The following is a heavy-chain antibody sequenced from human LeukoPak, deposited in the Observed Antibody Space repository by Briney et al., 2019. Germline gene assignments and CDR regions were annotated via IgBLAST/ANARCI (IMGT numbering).Heavy chain of an antibody. J-gene: IGHJ6*02. CDR2: INPATGGT. Sequence: ASVKVSCKPSGYTFTGYYMRWVRQAPGQGLDWMGWINPATGGTSFAQKFQGRVTMTRDTSISTAYMEVGRLRSDDTAVYFCARAAARGDKAMDVWGQGTTVTVSS. V-gene: IGHV1-2*02. CDR1: GYTFTGYY. CDR3: ARAAARGDKAMDV. D-gene: IGHD6-25*01.